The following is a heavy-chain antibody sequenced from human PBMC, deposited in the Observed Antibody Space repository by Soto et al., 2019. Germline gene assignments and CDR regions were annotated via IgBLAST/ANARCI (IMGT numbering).Heavy chain of an antibody. CDR1: GGTFSSYA. Sequence: QVQLVQSGAEVKKPGSSVKVSCKASGGTFSSYAISWVRQAPGQGLEWMGGIIPIFGTANYVQKSQGRVTISADESASTAYMELSRLESEDTAVYYCAGGGYSYGSLYYGMDVWGQGTAVTVSS. V-gene: IGHV1-69*01. CDR3: AGGGYSYGSLYYGMDV. D-gene: IGHD5-18*01. J-gene: IGHJ6*02. CDR2: IIPIFGTA.